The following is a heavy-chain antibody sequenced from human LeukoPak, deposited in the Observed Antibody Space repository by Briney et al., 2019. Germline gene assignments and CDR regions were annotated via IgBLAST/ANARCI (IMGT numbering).Heavy chain of an antibody. CDR1: GFTFSSSG. CDR2: IRFDGSDI. V-gene: IGHV3-30*02. Sequence: GGSLRLSCAASGFTFSSSGMHWVRQAPGKGLEWVAFIRFDGSDIYYGDSVKGRFTISRDNSKNTLYLHLNSLRGEDTAVYYCAKDHATYDLLTGYPAYWGQGIPVIVSS. D-gene: IGHD3-9*01. J-gene: IGHJ4*02. CDR3: AKDHATYDLLTGYPAY.